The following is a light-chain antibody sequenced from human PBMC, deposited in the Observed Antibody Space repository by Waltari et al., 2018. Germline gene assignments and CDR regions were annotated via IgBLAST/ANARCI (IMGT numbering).Light chain of an antibody. Sequence: QTVVTQEPSLSVYPGGTVTLTCALSSGSVSSTSYATWYQQTPGQHPRRLLYKGKCRSSGVPERFSGTILGNKAALTITGGQADDESDYYCSIYMGSGIWVFGGGTKLAVL. CDR3: SIYMGSGIWV. V-gene: IGLV8-61*01. J-gene: IGLJ3*02. CDR1: SGSVSSTSY. CDR2: KGK.